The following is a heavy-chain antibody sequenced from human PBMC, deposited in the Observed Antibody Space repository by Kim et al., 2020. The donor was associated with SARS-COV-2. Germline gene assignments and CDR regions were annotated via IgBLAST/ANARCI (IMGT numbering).Heavy chain of an antibody. CDR1: GGSISSYY. CDR3: ARVVPTWYQLPNYFDY. D-gene: IGHD2-2*01. CDR2: IYYSGST. J-gene: IGHJ4*02. Sequence: SETLSLTCTVSGGSISSYYWSWIRQPPGKGLEWIGYIYYSGSTNYNPSLKSRVTISVDTSKNQFSLKLSSVTAADTAVYYCARVVPTWYQLPNYFDYWGQGTLVTVSS. V-gene: IGHV4-59*08.